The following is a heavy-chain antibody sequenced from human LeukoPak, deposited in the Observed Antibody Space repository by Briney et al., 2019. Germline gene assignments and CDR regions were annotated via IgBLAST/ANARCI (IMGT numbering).Heavy chain of an antibody. CDR3: ATVDTAMVPFYY. Sequence: SVKVSCKASGGTFSSYAISWVRQAPGQGLEWMGGIIPIFGTANYAQKFQGRVTITADESTSTAYMELSSLRSEDTAVYYCATVDTAMVPFYYWGQGPLVTVSS. CDR1: GGTFSSYA. D-gene: IGHD5-18*01. V-gene: IGHV1-69*13. J-gene: IGHJ4*02. CDR2: IIPIFGTA.